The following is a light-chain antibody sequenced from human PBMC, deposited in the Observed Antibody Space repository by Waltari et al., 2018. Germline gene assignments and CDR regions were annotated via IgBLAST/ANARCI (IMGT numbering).Light chain of an antibody. Sequence: EKVMTQSPATLSVSPGGVVPLSCRASPGIASNLAWYQYRPGQAPRLLIYDASTRASGIPSRFSGSWSGTEFTLTISGLQSDDSALYYCQQYNDWYSFGQGTKLEI. J-gene: IGKJ2*03. CDR3: QQYNDWYS. CDR1: PGIASN. V-gene: IGKV3-15*01. CDR2: DAS.